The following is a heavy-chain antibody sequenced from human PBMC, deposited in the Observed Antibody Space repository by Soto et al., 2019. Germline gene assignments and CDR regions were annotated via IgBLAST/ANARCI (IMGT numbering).Heavy chain of an antibody. CDR1: SGSVSSSNNY. V-gene: IGHV4-61*01. D-gene: IGHD3-10*01. CDR3: SRYLGLRGVIIVPDHYPGMAV. CDR2: IYYSGST. Sequence: SETLSLTCSVSSGSVSSSNNYRRWIRQPPGKGLECIGYIYYSGSTNYNPSLKSRVTISVDTSKNQFSLKLSSVTAADTAVYHWSRYLGLRGVIIVPDHYPGMAVWGQGPTVTVS. J-gene: IGHJ6*02.